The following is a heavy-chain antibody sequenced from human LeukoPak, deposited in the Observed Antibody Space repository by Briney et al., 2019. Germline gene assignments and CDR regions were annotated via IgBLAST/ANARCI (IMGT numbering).Heavy chain of an antibody. D-gene: IGHD1-26*01. CDR2: IIPILGIA. Sequence: ASVKVSCKASGGTFSSYAISWVRQAPGQGLEWMGRIIPILGIANYAQKFQGRVTITADKSTSTAYMELRSLRSDDTAVYYCAREGGASTRKPDYWGQGTLVTVSS. CDR3: AREGGASTRKPDY. J-gene: IGHJ4*02. CDR1: GGTFSSYA. V-gene: IGHV1-69*04.